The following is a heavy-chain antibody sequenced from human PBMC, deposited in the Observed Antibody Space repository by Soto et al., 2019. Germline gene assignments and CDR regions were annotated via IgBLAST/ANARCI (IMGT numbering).Heavy chain of an antibody. CDR3: ARLTPGYSSGWFIDY. V-gene: IGHV4-30-4*01. CDR2: IYYSGST. Sequence: SETLSLTCTVSGVSISSGDYYWSWIRQPPEKGLEWIGYIYYSGSTYYSPSLTSRVTISVDTSKNQFSLKLSSVTAADTAVYYCARLTPGYSSGWFIDYWGQGTLVTVSS. D-gene: IGHD6-19*01. J-gene: IGHJ4*02. CDR1: GVSISSGDYY.